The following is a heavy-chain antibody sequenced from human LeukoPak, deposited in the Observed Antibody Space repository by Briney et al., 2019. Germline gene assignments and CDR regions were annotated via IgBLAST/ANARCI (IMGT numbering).Heavy chain of an antibody. D-gene: IGHD3-10*01. CDR3: ARGLFWFGDLKTHWFDP. CDR1: GYTFTSYD. V-gene: IGHV1-8*01. J-gene: IGHJ5*02. CDR2: VNPKNGNT. Sequence: GASVKVSCKASGYTFTSYDINWVRQATAQGLDWMGWVNPKNGNTGYAQKFQGRVTMTRDTSISTAYMELISLRSEDTAVDYCARGLFWFGDLKTHWFDPWGQGTQVTVSS.